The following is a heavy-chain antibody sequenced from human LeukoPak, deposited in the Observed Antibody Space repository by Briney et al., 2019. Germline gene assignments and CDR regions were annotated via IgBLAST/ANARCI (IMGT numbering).Heavy chain of an antibody. CDR3: ARDKAHSYGRYFDP. J-gene: IGHJ5*02. CDR2: IANGNT. D-gene: IGHD5-18*01. CDR1: GGSIGTYY. Sequence: SETLSLTCSVAGGSIGTYYWNWLRQTPGKGLEWIGHIANGNTDYNPSLKSRVTISVDTSKNQFSLKLTSVTAADTAVYYCARDKAHSYGRYFDPWGQGALVIVSS. V-gene: IGHV4-59*01.